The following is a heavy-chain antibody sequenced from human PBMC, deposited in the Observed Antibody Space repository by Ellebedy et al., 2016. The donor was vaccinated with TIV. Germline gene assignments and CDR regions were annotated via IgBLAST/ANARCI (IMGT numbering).Heavy chain of an antibody. D-gene: IGHD3-10*01. CDR2: INAGNGNT. V-gene: IGHV1-3*01. J-gene: IGHJ4*02. CDR3: ARGPILWLGELLDY. Sequence: AASVKVSCKALGYTFTSYAMHWVRQAPGQRLEWMGWINAGNGNTKYSQNFQGRVTITRDTSASTAYMELSSLRSEDTAVYYCARGPILWLGELLDYWGQGTLVTISS. CDR1: GYTFTSYA.